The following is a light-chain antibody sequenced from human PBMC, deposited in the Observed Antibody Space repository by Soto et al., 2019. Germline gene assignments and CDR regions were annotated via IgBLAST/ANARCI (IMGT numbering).Light chain of an antibody. V-gene: IGKV3-11*01. CDR2: DAS. J-gene: IGKJ3*01. Sequence: EIVLTQSPATLSLSPGERATLSCRASQSVSSYLAWYQQKPGQAPRLLIYDASNRATGIPARFSGSGSGTDFTLTISSLEPEDFAVYYCQQRSNWLAAFGPGTTLDIK. CDR1: QSVSSY. CDR3: QQRSNWLAA.